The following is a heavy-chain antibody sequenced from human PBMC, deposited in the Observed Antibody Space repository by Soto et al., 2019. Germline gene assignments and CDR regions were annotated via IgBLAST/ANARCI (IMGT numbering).Heavy chain of an antibody. Sequence: PGGSLRLSCAASAFTVSSNYMSWVRQAPGKGLEWVSSISSSSSYIYYADSVKGRFTISRDNAKNSLYLQMNSLRAEDTAVYYCARDRELLWFGETTYYYGMDVWGQGTTVTVS. D-gene: IGHD3-10*01. V-gene: IGHV3-21*01. CDR1: AFTVSSNY. CDR2: ISSSSSYI. CDR3: ARDRELLWFGETTYYYGMDV. J-gene: IGHJ6*02.